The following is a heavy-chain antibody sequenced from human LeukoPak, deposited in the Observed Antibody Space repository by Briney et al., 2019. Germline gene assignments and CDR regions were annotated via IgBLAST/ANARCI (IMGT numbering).Heavy chain of an antibody. Sequence: GSLRLSCAASGFTFSSYWMSWIRQPPGKGLEWIGYIYYSGSTNYNPSLKSRVTISVDTSKNQFSLKLSSVTAADTAVYYCARVTRGGYSYGFLGYYYYGMDVWGQGTTVTVSS. CDR1: GFTFSSYW. V-gene: IGHV4-59*01. J-gene: IGHJ6*02. D-gene: IGHD5-18*01. CDR3: ARVTRGGYSYGFLGYYYYGMDV. CDR2: IYYSGST.